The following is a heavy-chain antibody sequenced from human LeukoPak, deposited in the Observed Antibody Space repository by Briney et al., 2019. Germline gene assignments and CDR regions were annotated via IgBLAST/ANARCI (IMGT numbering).Heavy chain of an antibody. CDR3: ARGPRLLRGWFDP. CDR1: GYTFTGYY. V-gene: IGHV1-2*02. J-gene: IGHJ5*02. CDR2: INPNSGGT. D-gene: IGHD2/OR15-2a*01. Sequence: GASVKVSCKASGYTFTGYYMHWVRQAPGQGLEWMGWINPNSGGTNYAQKFQGSVTMTRDTSISTAYMELSRLRSDDTAVYYCARGPRLLRGWFDPWGQGTLVTVSS.